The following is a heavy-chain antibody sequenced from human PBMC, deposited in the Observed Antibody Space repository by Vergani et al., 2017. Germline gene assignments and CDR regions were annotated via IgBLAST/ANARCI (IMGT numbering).Heavy chain of an antibody. CDR3: ARGRSPRYNYGWIDDI. D-gene: IGHD5-18*01. J-gene: IGHJ4*02. Sequence: QVQLLQSGAEVKKPGASVKVSCKASGYTFSNYGITWVRQAPGQGLEWVAWISVYNGNTKYARNVQCRVTLTTDTSTSTAYMELRRLRFDDTAVYYCARGRSPRYNYGWIDDIWGQGTLVTVSS. CDR2: ISVYNGNT. V-gene: IGHV1-18*01. CDR1: GYTFSNYG.